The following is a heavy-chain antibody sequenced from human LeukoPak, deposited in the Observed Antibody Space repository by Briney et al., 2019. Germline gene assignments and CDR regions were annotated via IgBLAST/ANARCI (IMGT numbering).Heavy chain of an antibody. J-gene: IGHJ4*02. D-gene: IGHD6-13*01. Sequence: PSETLFLTCSVSGVYFSSSGCYWGWIRQPPGKGLEWIGSIFYTGNTYYNPSLKSRVTISVDTSKNQFSLKLSSVTAADTAVYYCARLSSLTYYFDYWGQGTLVTVSS. CDR3: ARLSSLTYYFDY. CDR2: IFYTGNT. CDR1: GVYFSSSGCY. V-gene: IGHV4-39*01.